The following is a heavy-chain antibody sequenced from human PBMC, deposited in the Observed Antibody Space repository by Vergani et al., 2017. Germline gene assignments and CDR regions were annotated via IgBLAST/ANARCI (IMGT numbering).Heavy chain of an antibody. J-gene: IGHJ4*02. V-gene: IGHV3-48*03. Sequence: EVQLVESGGGLVQPGGSLRLSCAASGFTFSSYEMNWVRQAPGKGLEWVSHISSSGSTIYYADSVKGRFTISRDNAKNSLYLQMNSLIAEDTAVYYCARDNTPRLGELSLYGGFDYWGQGTLVTVSS. D-gene: IGHD3-16*02. CDR3: ARDNTPRLGELSLYGGFDY. CDR2: ISSSGSTI. CDR1: GFTFSSYE.